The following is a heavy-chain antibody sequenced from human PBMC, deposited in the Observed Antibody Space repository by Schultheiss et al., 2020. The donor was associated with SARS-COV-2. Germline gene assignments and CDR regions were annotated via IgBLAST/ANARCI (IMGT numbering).Heavy chain of an antibody. CDR3: ATVGVGATPYYYYGMDV. Sequence: GESLKISCKVSGYTLTELSMHWVRQAPGKGLEWMGGFDPEDGETIYAQKFQGRVTMTEDTSTDTAYMELSSLRSEDTAVYYCATVGVGATPYYYYGMDVWGQGTTVTVSS. CDR1: GYTLTELS. CDR2: FDPEDGET. D-gene: IGHD1-26*01. V-gene: IGHV1-24*01. J-gene: IGHJ6*02.